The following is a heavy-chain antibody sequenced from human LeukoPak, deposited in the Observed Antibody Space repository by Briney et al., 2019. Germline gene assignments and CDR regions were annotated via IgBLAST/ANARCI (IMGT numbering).Heavy chain of an antibody. CDR3: ARAEYYYDKVRPSTIYYFDY. J-gene: IGHJ4*02. D-gene: IGHD3-22*01. CDR1: GGSISSYY. Sequence: SETLSLTCTVSGGSISSYYWSWIRQPAGKGLEWIGRIYTSGSTNYNPSLKSRVTMSVDTSKNQFSLKLSSVTAADTAVYYCARAEYYYDKVRPSTIYYFDYWGQGTLVTVSS. V-gene: IGHV4-4*07. CDR2: IYTSGST.